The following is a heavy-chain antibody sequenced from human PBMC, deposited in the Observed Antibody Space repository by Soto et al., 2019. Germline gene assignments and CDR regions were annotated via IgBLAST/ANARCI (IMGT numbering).Heavy chain of an antibody. CDR1: GFTFSNAW. J-gene: IGHJ6*02. Sequence: EVQLVESGGGLVKPGGSLRLSCAASGFTFSNAWMNWVRQAPGKGLEWVGRIKSKTDGGTTDYAAPVKGRFTISRDDSKNTLYLQMNSLKTEDTAVYYCTTEEIVVVPAASGFYYYYGMDVWGQVTTVTVSS. D-gene: IGHD2-2*01. CDR3: TTEEIVVVPAASGFYYYYGMDV. V-gene: IGHV3-15*07. CDR2: IKSKTDGGTT.